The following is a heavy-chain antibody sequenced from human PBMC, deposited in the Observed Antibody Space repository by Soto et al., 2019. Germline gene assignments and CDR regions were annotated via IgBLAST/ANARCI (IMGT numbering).Heavy chain of an antibody. V-gene: IGHV3-33*01. CDR1: VFTFSSSG. Sequence: GGSLNLSCAASVFTFSSSGMHWFRQAPVKGLEWVAVIWYDGNNKYYADSVKGRFTISRDNSNNTLYVQMTSLRAEDTAVYYCARGLHSLFDYWGQGTLVTVSS. CDR2: IWYDGNNK. J-gene: IGHJ4*02. D-gene: IGHD2-21*01. CDR3: ARGLHSLFDY.